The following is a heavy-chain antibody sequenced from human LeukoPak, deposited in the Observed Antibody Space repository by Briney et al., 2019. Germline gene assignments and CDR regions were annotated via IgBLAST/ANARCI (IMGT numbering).Heavy chain of an antibody. CDR2: IKQDGSEK. D-gene: IGHD3-10*01. CDR3: AKVPSMVRGVQFDY. Sequence: GGSLRLSCAASGFTFSSYWMSWVRQAPGKGLEWVANIKQDGSEKYYVDSVKGRFTISRDNSKNTLYLQMNSLRAEDTAVYYCAKVPSMVRGVQFDYWGQGTLVTVSS. V-gene: IGHV3-7*03. J-gene: IGHJ4*02. CDR1: GFTFSSYW.